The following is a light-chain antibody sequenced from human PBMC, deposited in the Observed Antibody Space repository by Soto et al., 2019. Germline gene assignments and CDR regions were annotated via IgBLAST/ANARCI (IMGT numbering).Light chain of an antibody. Sequence: EIVMTQSPATLSVSPGERATLSCRASQSVSSSYLAWYQQKPGQAPRLLIYDASNRATGIPARFSGSGSGTDFTLTISSLEPEDFAVYYCQQRSHRPLFGQGTRLEIK. CDR1: QSVSSSY. V-gene: IGKV3D-20*02. CDR2: DAS. J-gene: IGKJ5*01. CDR3: QQRSHRPL.